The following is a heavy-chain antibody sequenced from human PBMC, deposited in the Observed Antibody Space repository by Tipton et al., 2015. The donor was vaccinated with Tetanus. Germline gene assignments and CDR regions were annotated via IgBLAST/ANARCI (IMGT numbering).Heavy chain of an antibody. V-gene: IGHV3-43*01. CDR2: ISWDGGST. CDR1: GFTFDDYT. CDR3: AKDMKAGRSNGVVAAAGGVDY. J-gene: IGHJ4*02. Sequence: YLRLSCAASGFTFDDYTMHWVRQAPGKGLEWVPLISWDGGSTYYADSVKGRFTISRDNSKNSLYLQMNSLRTEDTALYYCAKDMKAGRSNGVVAAAGGVDYWGQGTLVTVSS. D-gene: IGHD2-15*01.